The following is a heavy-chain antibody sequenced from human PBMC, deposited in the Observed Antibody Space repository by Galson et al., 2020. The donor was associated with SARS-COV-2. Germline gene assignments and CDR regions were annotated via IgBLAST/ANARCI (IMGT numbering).Heavy chain of an antibody. J-gene: IGHJ1*01. CDR2: IRSKAYGGTT. D-gene: IGHD4-17*01. V-gene: IGHV3-49*04. CDR3: TRNAHRYGDLYFQH. Sequence: GGSLRLSCTASGFTFGDYAMSWVRQAPGKGLEWVGFIRSKAYGGTTEYAASVKGRFTISRDDSKSIAYLQMNSLKTEDTAVYYCTRNAHRYGDLYFQHWGQGTLVTVSS. CDR1: GFTFGDYA.